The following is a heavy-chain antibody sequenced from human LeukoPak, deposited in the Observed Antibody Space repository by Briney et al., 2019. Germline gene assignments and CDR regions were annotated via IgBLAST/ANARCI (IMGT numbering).Heavy chain of an antibody. CDR3: ARGVDYVLRFDP. CDR2: IYYSGST. V-gene: IGHV4-59*01. Sequence: SETLSLTCTVSGGSISSYYWSWIRQPPGKGLEWIGYIYYSGSTNYNPPLKSRVTISVDTSKNQFSLKLSSVTAADTAVYYCARGVDYVLRFDPWGQGTLVTVSS. CDR1: GGSISSYY. D-gene: IGHD3-16*01. J-gene: IGHJ5*02.